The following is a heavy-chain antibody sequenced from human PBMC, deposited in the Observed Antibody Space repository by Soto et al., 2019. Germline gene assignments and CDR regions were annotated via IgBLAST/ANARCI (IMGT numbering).Heavy chain of an antibody. Sequence: ASVKVSCKASGGTFSSYAISWVRQAPGQGLEWKGGIIPILGIANYAQKFQGRVTITADKSTSTAYMELSSLRSEDTAVYYCARGIAAAGTLENYGMDVWGQGTTVTVSS. CDR2: IIPILGIA. CDR3: ARGIAAAGTLENYGMDV. D-gene: IGHD6-13*01. J-gene: IGHJ6*02. V-gene: IGHV1-69*10. CDR1: GGTFSSYA.